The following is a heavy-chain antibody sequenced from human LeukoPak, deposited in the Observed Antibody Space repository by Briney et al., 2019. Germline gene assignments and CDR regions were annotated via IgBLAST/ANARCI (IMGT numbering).Heavy chain of an antibody. D-gene: IGHD3-3*01. CDR2: ISAYNGNT. V-gene: IGHV1-18*04. J-gene: IGHJ5*02. CDR3: ARTYDFWSGAFYNWFDP. CDR1: GYTFTSYY. Sequence: ASVKVSCKASGYTFTSYYMHWVRQAPGQGLEWMGWISAYNGNTNYAQKLQGRVTMTTDTSTSTAYMELRSLRSDDTAVYYCARTYDFWSGAFYNWFDPWGQGTLVTVSS.